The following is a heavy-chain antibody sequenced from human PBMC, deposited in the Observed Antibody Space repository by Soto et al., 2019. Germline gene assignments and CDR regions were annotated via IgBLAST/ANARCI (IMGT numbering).Heavy chain of an antibody. CDR2: INHSGGT. Sequence: QVHLQPWGAGLLKPSETLSLTCAVYSGSFSDYFWSWIRQPPGKGLEWIGEINHSGGTNYNPSLKSRLTISVDTSKNQFSLKLNSVTAADTAVYYCARRDYRGQYMQYCLAYWGQGTLVTVSS. CDR3: ARRDYRGQYMQYCLAY. V-gene: IGHV4-34*01. D-gene: IGHD1-26*01. J-gene: IGHJ4*02. CDR1: SGSFSDYF.